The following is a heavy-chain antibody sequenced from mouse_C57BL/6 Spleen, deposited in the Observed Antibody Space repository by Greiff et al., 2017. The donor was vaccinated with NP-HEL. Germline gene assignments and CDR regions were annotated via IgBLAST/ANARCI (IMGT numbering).Heavy chain of an antibody. CDR2: IDPNSGGT. V-gene: IGHV1-72*01. CDR3: ARFPMIDDYDEDFDY. Sequence: QVQLQQPGAELVKPGASVKLSCKASGYTFTSYWMHWVKQRPGRGLEWIGRIDPNSGGTKYNEKFKSKATLTVDKPSSTAYMQLSSLTSEDSAVYYCARFPMIDDYDEDFDYWGQGTTLTVSS. D-gene: IGHD2-4*01. CDR1: GYTFTSYW. J-gene: IGHJ2*01.